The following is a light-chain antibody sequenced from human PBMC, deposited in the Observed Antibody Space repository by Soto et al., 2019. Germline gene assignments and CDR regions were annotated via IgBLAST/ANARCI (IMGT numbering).Light chain of an antibody. Sequence: QSVLTQPRSVSGSPGQSVTISCTGTSSDVGGYNYVSWDQQHPGKAPKLMIYDVSKRPSGVPDRFSGSKSGNTASLTISGLQAEDEADYYRCSYAGSYTYVFGTGTKLTVL. CDR2: DVS. CDR1: SSDVGGYNY. CDR3: CSYAGSYTYV. J-gene: IGLJ1*01. V-gene: IGLV2-11*01.